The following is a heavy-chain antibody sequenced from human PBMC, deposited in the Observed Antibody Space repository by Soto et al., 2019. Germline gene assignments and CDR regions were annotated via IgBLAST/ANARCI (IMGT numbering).Heavy chain of an antibody. J-gene: IGHJ4*02. D-gene: IGHD3-22*01. CDR1: GGTFSSYA. V-gene: IGHV1-69*12. CDR3: ATGAYYYDSSGYPKAMFYFDY. CDR2: IIPIFGTA. Sequence: QVQLVQSGAEVKKPGSSVKVSCKASGGTFSSYAISWVRQVPGQGLEWMGGIIPIFGTANYAQKFQGRVTITADESTSTAYMELSSLRSEDTAVYYCATGAYYYDSSGYPKAMFYFDYWGQGTLVTVSS.